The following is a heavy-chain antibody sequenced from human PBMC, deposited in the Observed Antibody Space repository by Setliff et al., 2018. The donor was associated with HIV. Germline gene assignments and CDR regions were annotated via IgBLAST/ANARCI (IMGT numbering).Heavy chain of an antibody. D-gene: IGHD1-26*01. J-gene: IGHJ4*02. CDR1: EFTFSSYT. V-gene: IGHV3-21*04. Sequence: GGSLRLSCAASEFTFSSYTMKWVRQAPGKGLEWVSSMRSSSNYIYYADSVKGRFTISRDNAKNSLYLQMNSLRVEDTAVYYCATDCAVVGGTGSLDSWGQGTLVTVSS. CDR3: ATDCAVVGGTGSLDS. CDR2: MRSSSNYI.